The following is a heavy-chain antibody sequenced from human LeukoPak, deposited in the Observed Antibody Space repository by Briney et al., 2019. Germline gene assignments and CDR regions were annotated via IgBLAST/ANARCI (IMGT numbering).Heavy chain of an antibody. CDR2: INHSGST. CDR3: ARAPSSGYYYYYYYYMDV. Sequence: SETLSLTCAVYGGSFSGYYWSWIRQPPGKGLEWIGEINHSGSTNYNPSLKSRVTISVDTSKNQFSLKLSSVTAADTAVYYCARAPSSGYYYYYYYYMDVWGKGTTVTVS. D-gene: IGHD3-22*01. V-gene: IGHV4-34*01. CDR1: GGSFSGYY. J-gene: IGHJ6*03.